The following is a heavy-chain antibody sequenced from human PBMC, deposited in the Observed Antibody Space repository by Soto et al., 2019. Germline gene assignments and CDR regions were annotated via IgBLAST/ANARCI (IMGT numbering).Heavy chain of an antibody. CDR3: ARGYYDSGGSSNTFDI. V-gene: IGHV4-59*01. D-gene: IGHD3-22*01. Sequence: PSETLSLTCTFSCASIIPSYWSWIRKPPGKGLEWVGYIHDSGSTNSNPSLKSRVSISVDTSKNQFSLKLSSVSAADTAVYYCARGYYDSGGSSNTFDIWGQGTMVTVSS. J-gene: IGHJ3*02. CDR2: IHDSGST. CDR1: CASIIPSY.